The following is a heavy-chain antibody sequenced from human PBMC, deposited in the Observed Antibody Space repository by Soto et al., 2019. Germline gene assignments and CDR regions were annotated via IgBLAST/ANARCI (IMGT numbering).Heavy chain of an antibody. CDR1: GDTFINYS. CDR2: IVLMSGGP. Sequence: QVQLVQSAAEVKKPGSSVKISCKASGDTFINYSFSWMRQAPGQGLEWMGGIVLMSGGPNSAEKFHDRLTITADRTTGTVTMQLSRLTSDDTAVYYCARVGIRLIPADLGGGYHFQGLDVWGQGTNVTVS. V-gene: IGHV1-69*01. D-gene: IGHD2-2*01. CDR3: ARVGIRLIPADLGGGYHFQGLDV. J-gene: IGHJ6*02.